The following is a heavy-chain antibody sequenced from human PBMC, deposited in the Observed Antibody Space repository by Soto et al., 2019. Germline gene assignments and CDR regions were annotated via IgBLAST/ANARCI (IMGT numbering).Heavy chain of an antibody. V-gene: IGHV4-4*02. CDR3: ARVAVAGTRGDY. CDR1: GGSISSSNW. D-gene: IGHD6-19*01. J-gene: IGHJ4*02. Sequence: QVQLQESGPGLVKPSGTLSLTCAVSGGSISSSNWWSWVRQPPGKGLEWIGEIYHSGSTNNNPSLKSLVTISVDKSKNQFSLKRSSVTAADTAVYYGARVAVAGTRGDYWGQGTLVTVSS. CDR2: IYHSGST.